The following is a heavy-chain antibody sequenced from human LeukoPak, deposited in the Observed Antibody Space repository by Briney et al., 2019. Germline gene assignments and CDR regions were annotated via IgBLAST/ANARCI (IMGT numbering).Heavy chain of an antibody. CDR3: ARGIQLSSYYYYGVGV. CDR1: GFTFSSYS. V-gene: IGHV3-48*02. J-gene: IGHJ6*02. Sequence: PGGSLRLSCTASGFTFSSYSMNWVRQAPGKGLEWVSYISSSSDIYYADSVKGRFTISRDNAKNSLYLQMNSLRDEDTAVYFCARGIQLSSYYYYGVGVWGRGTTVTVSS. D-gene: IGHD3-16*02. CDR2: ISSSSDI.